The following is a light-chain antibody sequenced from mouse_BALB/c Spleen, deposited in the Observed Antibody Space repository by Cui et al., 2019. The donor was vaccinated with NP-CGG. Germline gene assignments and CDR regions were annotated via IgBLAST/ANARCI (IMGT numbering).Light chain of an antibody. CDR2: GTK. CDR3: ALWYSNHWV. CDR1: TGAVTTSNY. Sequence: QAVVTQESALTTSPGETLTLTCRSSTGAVTTSNYANWVQEKTDHLFTGLIGGTKNRTPGVPARFSGSLIGDKAALTITGAQTEDEAIYFCALWYSNHWVFGGGTKLTVL. J-gene: IGLJ1*01. V-gene: IGLV1*01.